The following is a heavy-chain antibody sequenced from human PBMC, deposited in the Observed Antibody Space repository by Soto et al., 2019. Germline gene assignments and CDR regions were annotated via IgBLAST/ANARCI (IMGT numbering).Heavy chain of an antibody. J-gene: IGHJ4*02. CDR2: ISYDGSNK. CDR3: AKGRVRYENPGPFDY. CDR1: GFTFSGYG. D-gene: IGHD4-17*01. V-gene: IGHV3-30*18. Sequence: QVQLVESGGGVDQPGRSLRLSCAASGFTFSGYGMHWVRQAPGKGLEWVAVISYDGSNKYYADSVKGRFTISRDNSKNTLYLQMNSLRAEDTAVYYCAKGRVRYENPGPFDYWGQGTLVTVSS.